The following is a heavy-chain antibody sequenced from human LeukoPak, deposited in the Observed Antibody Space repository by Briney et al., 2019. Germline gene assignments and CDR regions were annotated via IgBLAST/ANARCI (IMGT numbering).Heavy chain of an antibody. J-gene: IGHJ4*02. V-gene: IGHV5-51*01. CDR3: ARHSSSWYSPFDY. CDR2: IDPGDSET. D-gene: IGHD6-13*01. CDR1: GYNFPNYW. Sequence: GESLKISCKGSGYNFPNYWIGWVRQMPGKGLEWMGIIDPGDSETKYSPSFQGLVTISADKSISTAYLQWSSLQASDTAIYYCARHSSSWYSPFDYWGQGTLVTVSS.